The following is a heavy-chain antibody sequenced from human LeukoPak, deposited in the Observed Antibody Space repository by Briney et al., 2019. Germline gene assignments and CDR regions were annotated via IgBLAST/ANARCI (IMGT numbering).Heavy chain of an antibody. CDR1: GFTFSSYA. CDR2: ISGSGGST. CDR3: AKDSVAVAANLDFDY. J-gene: IGHJ4*02. D-gene: IGHD6-19*01. V-gene: IGHV3-23*01. Sequence: QTGGSLRPSCAASGFTFSSYAMSWVRQAPGKGLEWVSAISGSGGSTYYADSVKGRFTISRDNSKNTLYLQMNSLRAEDTAVYYCAKDSVAVAANLDFDYWGQGTLVTVSS.